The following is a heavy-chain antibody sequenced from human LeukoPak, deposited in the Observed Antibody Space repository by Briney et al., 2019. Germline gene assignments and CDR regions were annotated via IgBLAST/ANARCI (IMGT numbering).Heavy chain of an antibody. CDR3: AKGGTRGVYYFDY. D-gene: IGHD3-10*01. CDR2: ISGSGGST. CDR1: GFTFSSYA. J-gene: IGHJ4*02. V-gene: IGHV3-23*01. Sequence: GGSLRLSCAASGFTFSSYAMSWVRQAPGKGLEWVSAISGSGGSTYYADSVKGRFTISRDNSKNTLCLQMNSLRAEDTAVYYCAKGGTRGVYYFDYWGQGTLVTVSS.